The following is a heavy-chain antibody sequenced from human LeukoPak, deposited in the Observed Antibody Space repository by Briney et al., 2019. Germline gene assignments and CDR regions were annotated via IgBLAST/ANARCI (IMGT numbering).Heavy chain of an antibody. CDR2: INPYNGNT. J-gene: IGHJ4*02. D-gene: IGHD3-3*01. Sequence: ASVKVSCKPSGYTFTSYGISWVRQAPGQGLEWMAWINPYNGNTNYAQKLRGRVTMTTDTSTGTAYMELRSLTSDDTAVYYCARGPSGYPYFFDFWGQGTLVTVSS. V-gene: IGHV1-18*01. CDR3: ARGPSGYPYFFDF. CDR1: GYTFTSYG.